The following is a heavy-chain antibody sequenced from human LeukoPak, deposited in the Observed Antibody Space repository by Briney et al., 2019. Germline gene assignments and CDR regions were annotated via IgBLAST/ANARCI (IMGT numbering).Heavy chain of an antibody. CDR1: GYTFTSYG. CDR2: ISAYNGNT. V-gene: IGHV1-18*01. CDR3: AGGGYSYGNTNYYYYGMDV. Sequence: ASVKVSCKASGYTFTSYGISWVRQAPGQGLEWMGWISAYNGNTNYAQKLQGRVTMTTDTSTSTAYMELRSLRSDDTAVYYCAGGGYSYGNTNYYYYGMDVWGQGTTVTVSS. J-gene: IGHJ6*02. D-gene: IGHD5-18*01.